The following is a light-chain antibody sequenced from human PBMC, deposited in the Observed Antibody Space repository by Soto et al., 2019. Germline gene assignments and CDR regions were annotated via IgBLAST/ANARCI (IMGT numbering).Light chain of an antibody. CDR1: HSVTSDY. J-gene: IGKJ5*01. CDR3: QQYGSSIT. V-gene: IGKV3-20*01. Sequence: EIVFTQSPGTLSLSPGERATPSCRASHSVTSDYLAWYQQKPGQAPRLLIYGATKRATGIPDRFSGSGSGTDFTLTISRLEAEDFAVFYCQQYGSSITFRQGTRLEIK. CDR2: GAT.